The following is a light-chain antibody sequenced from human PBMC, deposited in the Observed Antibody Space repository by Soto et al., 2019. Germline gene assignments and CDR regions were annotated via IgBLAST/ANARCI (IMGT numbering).Light chain of an antibody. Sequence: DIQVTQSPSTLSASVGDRVTITCRASQSISSWLAWYQQKPGKAPKLLIDKASSLESGVPSRFSGSGSGTEFTLTISSLQPDDFATYSCQQYNSYSITFGGGT. J-gene: IGKJ4*01. CDR2: KAS. V-gene: IGKV1-5*03. CDR3: QQYNSYSIT. CDR1: QSISSW.